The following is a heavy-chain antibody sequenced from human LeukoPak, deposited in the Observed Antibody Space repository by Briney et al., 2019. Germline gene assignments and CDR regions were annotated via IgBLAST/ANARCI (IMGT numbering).Heavy chain of an antibody. CDR1: GFTFDDYA. J-gene: IGHJ4*02. V-gene: IGHV3-9*03. CDR3: AKGMRHYDSSGYFDY. Sequence: GGSLRLSCAASGFTFDDYAMHWVRQAPGKGLEWVSGISWNSGSIGYADSVKGRFTISRDNAKNSLYLQMNSLRAEDMALYYCAKGMRHYDSSGYFDYWGQGTLVTVSS. D-gene: IGHD3-22*01. CDR2: ISWNSGSI.